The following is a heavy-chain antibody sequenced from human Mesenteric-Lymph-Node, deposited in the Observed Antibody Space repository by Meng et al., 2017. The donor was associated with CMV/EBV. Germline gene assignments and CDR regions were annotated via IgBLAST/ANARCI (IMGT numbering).Heavy chain of an antibody. Sequence: SNYWMGCVRQAPGKGLVWVATIKEDGSEKYYVESVKGRFTISRDNAKNSLYLQMNSLRAEDTAVYYCTKGAIYGANSDLPVPYFDYWGQGALVTVSS. CDR2: IKEDGSEK. CDR1: SNYW. D-gene: IGHD4-23*01. V-gene: IGHV3-7*02. CDR3: TKGAIYGANSDLPVPYFDY. J-gene: IGHJ4*02.